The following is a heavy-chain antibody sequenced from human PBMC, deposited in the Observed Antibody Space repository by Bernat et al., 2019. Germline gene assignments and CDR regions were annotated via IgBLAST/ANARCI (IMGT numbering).Heavy chain of an antibody. V-gene: IGHV4-34*01. J-gene: IGHJ4*02. CDR2: INHSGST. D-gene: IGHD2-15*01. CDR1: GGSFSGYY. CDR3: ARASSDCSGGSCYSGADY. Sequence: QVQLQQWGAGLLKPSETLSLTCAVYGGSFSGYYWSWIRQPPGKGLEWIEEINHSGSTNYNPSLKSRVTISVDTSKNQFSLKLSSVTAADTAVYYCARASSDCSGGSCYSGADYWGQGTLVTVSS.